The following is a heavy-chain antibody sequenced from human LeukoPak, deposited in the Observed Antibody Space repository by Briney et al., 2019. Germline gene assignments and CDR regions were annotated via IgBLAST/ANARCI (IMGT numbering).Heavy chain of an antibody. CDR1: GYTFTDYY. J-gene: IGHJ6*02. Sequence: SVKLSRKASGYTFTDYYMHCVRHPPGQGLEGRVWINSNSGGTNYAQKFQGRVTMTRDTSISTAYMELSRLRSDDTAVYHCARANYDILTGYSLSYYYYGMDVWGQGTTVTVSS. CDR2: INSNSGGT. D-gene: IGHD3-9*01. V-gene: IGHV1-2*02. CDR3: ARANYDILTGYSLSYYYYGMDV.